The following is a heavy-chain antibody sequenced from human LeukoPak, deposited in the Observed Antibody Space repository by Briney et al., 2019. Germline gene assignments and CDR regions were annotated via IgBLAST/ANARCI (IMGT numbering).Heavy chain of an antibody. D-gene: IGHD3-22*01. CDR1: GFTLSSYW. V-gene: IGHV3-74*01. J-gene: IGHJ1*01. CDR3: ARAPSEIGGYYPEYFRH. Sequence: GGSLRLSCAASGFTLSSYWMHWVRQAPGKGLVWVSRIKSDGRTNYADSVKGRFTISRDNAKNTVSLQMNSLRAEDTGVYYCARAPSEIGGYYPEYFRHWGQGTLVTVSA. CDR2: IKSDGRT.